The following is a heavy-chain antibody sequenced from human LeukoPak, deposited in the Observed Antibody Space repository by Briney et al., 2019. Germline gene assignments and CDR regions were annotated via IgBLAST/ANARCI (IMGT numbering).Heavy chain of an antibody. D-gene: IGHD3-16*01. V-gene: IGHV3-23*01. Sequence: GGSLRLSCAASGFTFSSYAMSWVRQAPGKGLEWVSAISGSGGSTYYADSVKGRFTISRDNVKNTLYLQVNSLRADDTAEYFCAKSGGGSSCDYWGQGTLVTVSS. CDR1: GFTFSSYA. CDR2: ISGSGGST. CDR3: AKSGGGSSCDY. J-gene: IGHJ4*02.